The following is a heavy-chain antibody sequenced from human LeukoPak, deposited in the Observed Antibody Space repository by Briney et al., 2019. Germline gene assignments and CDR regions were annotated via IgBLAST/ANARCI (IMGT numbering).Heavy chain of an antibody. CDR1: GYTFTGYY. CDR2: INPNSGGT. V-gene: IGHV1-2*02. D-gene: IGHD3-10*01. Sequence: ASVTVSCKASGYTFTGYYMHWVRQAPGQGLEWMGWINPNSGGTNYAQKFQGRVTMTRDTSISTAYMELSRLRSDDTAVYYCARDAMVRGVIPPGYFDYWGQGTLVTVSS. J-gene: IGHJ4*02. CDR3: ARDAMVRGVIPPGYFDY.